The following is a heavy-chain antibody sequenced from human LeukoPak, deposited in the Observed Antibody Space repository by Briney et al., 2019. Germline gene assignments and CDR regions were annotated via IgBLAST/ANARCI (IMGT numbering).Heavy chain of an antibody. CDR1: GYSFTCYW. D-gene: IGHD3-10*01. J-gene: IGHJ6*02. CDR3: ARVVPMVRAVIRAFGI. V-gene: IGHV5-51*01. CDR2: IYPGDSDT. Sequence: GESLKISCKGSGYSFTCYWIGWVRQMPGKGLEWMGIIYPGDSDTRYSPSFQGQVTISADKSVSTAYLQWNSLKASDTATFYCARVVPMVRAVIRAFGIWGQGTTVTVSS.